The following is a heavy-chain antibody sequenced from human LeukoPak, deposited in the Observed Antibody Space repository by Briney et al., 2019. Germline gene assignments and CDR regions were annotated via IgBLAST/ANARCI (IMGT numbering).Heavy chain of an antibody. CDR1: EYTLTTYT. J-gene: IGHJ4*02. D-gene: IGHD1-26*01. CDR2: SNPSGGST. V-gene: IGHV1-46*01. CDR3: ARDNSYWSFDL. Sequence: ASAKVSCKASEYTLTTYTLHWVRQAPGQGLEWMGISNPSGGSTRYAQKFQGRITMTRDTSTSTVYMELSSLISDDTAVYYCARDNSYWSFDLWGQGTLVTVSS.